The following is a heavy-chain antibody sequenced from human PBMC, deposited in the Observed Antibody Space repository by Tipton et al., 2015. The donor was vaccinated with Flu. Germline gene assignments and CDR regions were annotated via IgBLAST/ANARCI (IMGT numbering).Heavy chain of an antibody. J-gene: IGHJ5*01. CDR1: GYSIYAGF. CDR2: INPGGSS. CDR3: ARRTDSGSFNWFDS. Sequence: TLSLTCVVSGYSIYAGFWGWIRQPPGKGLQWIGTINPGGSSDYNPSLKSRLRMSVDTSKKQVSLKLTSVTAADTAVYYCARRTDSGSFNWFDSWGHGTLVTVSS. V-gene: IGHV4-38-2*01. D-gene: IGHD1-26*01.